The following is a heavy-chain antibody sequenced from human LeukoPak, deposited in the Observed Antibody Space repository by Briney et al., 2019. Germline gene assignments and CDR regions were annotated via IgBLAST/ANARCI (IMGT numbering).Heavy chain of an antibody. D-gene: IGHD1-26*01. CDR1: GGTFSSYA. J-gene: IGHJ4*02. V-gene: IGHV1-69*13. CDR2: IIPIFGTA. Sequence: GASVKVSCKASGGTFSSYAISWVRQAPGQGLEWMGGIIPIFGTANYAQKFQGRVTITADESTSTAYMELSSLRSEDTAVYYCARVAIVGATPHFDYWGQGTLVTVSS. CDR3: ARVAIVGATPHFDY.